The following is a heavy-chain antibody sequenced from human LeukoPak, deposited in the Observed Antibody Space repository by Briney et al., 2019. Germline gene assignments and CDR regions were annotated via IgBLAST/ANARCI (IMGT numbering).Heavy chain of an antibody. CDR3: ATNYYNSSGYYYLLWY. V-gene: IGHV1-8*01. CDR2: MNPNSGNT. Sequence: GASVKVSCKASGYTFTSYDINWVRQATGQGLEWMGWMNPNSGNTGYAQKFQGRVTMTRNTSISTAYMELSSLRSEDTAVYYCATNYYNSSGYYYLLWYWGQGTLVTVSS. D-gene: IGHD3-22*01. CDR1: GYTFTSYD. J-gene: IGHJ4*02.